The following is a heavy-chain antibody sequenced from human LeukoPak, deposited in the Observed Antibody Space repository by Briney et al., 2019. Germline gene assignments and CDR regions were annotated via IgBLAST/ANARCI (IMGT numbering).Heavy chain of an antibody. CDR2: ISSSGSTT. CDR1: GFTFSSYE. D-gene: IGHD2-15*01. CDR3: ARDGDPNCSGGSCYFYYYYYGMDV. J-gene: IGHJ6*04. Sequence: GSLRLSCAASGFTFSSYEMNWVRQAPGKGLEGVSYISSSGSTTYYADSVKGRFTISRDNAKNSLYLQMNSLRAEDTAVYYCARDGDPNCSGGSCYFYYYYYGMDVWGKGTTVTVSS. V-gene: IGHV3-48*03.